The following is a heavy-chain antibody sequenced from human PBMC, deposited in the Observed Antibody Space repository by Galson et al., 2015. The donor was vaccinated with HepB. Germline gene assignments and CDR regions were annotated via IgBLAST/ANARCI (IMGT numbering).Heavy chain of an antibody. CDR2: IYTSGST. D-gene: IGHD5-24*01. CDR1: GGSISSSSYY. J-gene: IGHJ4*02. V-gene: IGHV4-39*07. CDR3: ARAKDGYNSMGLIDY. Sequence: ETLSLTCTVSGGSISSSSYYWGWIRQPPGKGLEWIGRIYTSGSTNYNPSLKSRVTMSVDTSKNQFSLKLSSVTAADTAVYYCARAKDGYNSMGLIDYWGQGTLVTVSS.